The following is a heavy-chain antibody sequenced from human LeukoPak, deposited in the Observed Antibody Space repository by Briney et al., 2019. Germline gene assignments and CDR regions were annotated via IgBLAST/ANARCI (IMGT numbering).Heavy chain of an antibody. CDR3: AKDLRSIATTNLDY. J-gene: IGHJ4*02. D-gene: IGHD5-24*01. CDR2: ISWNSGSI. Sequence: GRSLRLSCAASGFTFDDYAMHRVRQAPGKGLEWVSGISWNSGSIGYADSVKGRFTISRDNAKNSLYLQMNSLRAEDTALYYCAKDLRSIATTNLDYWGQGTLVTVSP. CDR1: GFTFDDYA. V-gene: IGHV3-9*01.